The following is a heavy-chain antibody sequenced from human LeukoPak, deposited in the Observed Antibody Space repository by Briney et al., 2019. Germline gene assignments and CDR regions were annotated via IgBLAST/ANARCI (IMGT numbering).Heavy chain of an antibody. D-gene: IGHD6-13*01. CDR1: GFTFSSYA. CDR3: AKDRYSSNSPFDY. Sequence: AGGSLRLSCAASGFTFSSYAMHWVRQAPGKGLEWVAVISYDGSNKYYADSVKGRFTISRDNSKNTLYLQMNSLRAEDTAVYYCAKDRYSSNSPFDYWGQGTLVTVSS. CDR2: ISYDGSNK. V-gene: IGHV3-30-3*01. J-gene: IGHJ4*02.